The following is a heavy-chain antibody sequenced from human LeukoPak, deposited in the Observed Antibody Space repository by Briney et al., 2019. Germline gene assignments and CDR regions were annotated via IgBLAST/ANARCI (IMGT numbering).Heavy chain of an antibody. V-gene: IGHV4-61*01. CDR1: GGSVSSGTYY. CDR2: IYYSGST. CDR3: TRSTNLEAFDI. Sequence: SETLSLTCTVSGGSVSSGTYYWSWIRQPPGKGLEWIGYIYYSGSTNYNPSLKSRVTVSVDTSKNQCSLKLSSVTTADTAVYYCTRSTNLEAFDIWGQGTMVTVSS. J-gene: IGHJ3*02. D-gene: IGHD2-8*01.